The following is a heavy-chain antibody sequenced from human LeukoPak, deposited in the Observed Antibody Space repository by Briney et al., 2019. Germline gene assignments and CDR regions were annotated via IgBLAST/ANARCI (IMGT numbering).Heavy chain of an antibody. J-gene: IGHJ4*02. Sequence: GGSLTLSCAPSGFTLSSYAMSWVRQARGRGREWVSAISGSGGSTYYADSVKGRFTISRDNSKNTLYLQMNSLRAEDTAVYYCAKDRRYSSSWFSYWGQGTLVTVSS. V-gene: IGHV3-23*01. CDR1: GFTLSSYA. CDR3: AKDRRYSSSWFSY. D-gene: IGHD6-13*01. CDR2: ISGSGGST.